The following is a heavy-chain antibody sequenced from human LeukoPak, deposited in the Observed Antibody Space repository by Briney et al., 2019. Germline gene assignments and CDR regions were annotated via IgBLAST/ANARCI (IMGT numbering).Heavy chain of an antibody. D-gene: IGHD5-12*01. Sequence: GGSLRLSCAASGFTFSSYAMSWVRQAPGKGLEWVSVISGGGYSTYYAASVKGRFTISRDNSKNTLYLQMNSLRAEDTAVYYCAKGPSDIVVSYYGMDVWGQETTVTVSS. J-gene: IGHJ6*02. V-gene: IGHV3-23*01. CDR3: AKGPSDIVVSYYGMDV. CDR2: ISGGGYST. CDR1: GFTFSSYA.